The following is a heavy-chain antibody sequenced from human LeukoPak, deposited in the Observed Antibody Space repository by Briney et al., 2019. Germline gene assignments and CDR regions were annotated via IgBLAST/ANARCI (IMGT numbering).Heavy chain of an antibody. Sequence: ASVKVSCKASGYTFTSYYMHWVRQAPGQGLEWMGIINPSGGSTSYAQKLQGRVTMTRDTSTSTVYMELNSLRSEDTAVYYCARDEIPSYCSGGSCYSAGYFDYWGQGTLVTVSS. CDR3: ARDEIPSYCSGGSCYSAGYFDY. D-gene: IGHD2-15*01. V-gene: IGHV1-46*03. CDR2: INPSGGST. CDR1: GYTFTSYY. J-gene: IGHJ4*02.